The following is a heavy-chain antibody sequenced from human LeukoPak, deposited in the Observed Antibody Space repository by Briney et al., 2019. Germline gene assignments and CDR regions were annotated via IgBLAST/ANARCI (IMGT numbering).Heavy chain of an antibody. CDR3: AKDRRQFIAAPGDY. V-gene: IGHV3-23*01. CDR2: ISGSGGST. J-gene: IGHJ4*02. CDR1: GFTFSSYA. Sequence: GGSLRLSCAASGFTFSSYAMSWVRQAPGKGLEWVSAISGSGGSTYYADSMKGRFTISRDNSKNTLYLQMNSLRAEDTAVYYCAKDRRQFIAAPGDYWGQGTLVTVSS. D-gene: IGHD6-13*01.